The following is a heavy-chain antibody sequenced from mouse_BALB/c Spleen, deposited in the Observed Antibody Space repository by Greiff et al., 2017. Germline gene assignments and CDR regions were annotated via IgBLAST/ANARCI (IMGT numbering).Heavy chain of an antibody. CDR2: ISYDGSN. Sequence: EVQLQESGPGLVKPSQSLSLTCSVTGYSITSGYYWNWIRQFPGNKLEWMGYISYDGSNNYNPSLKNRISITRDTSKNQFFLKLNSVTTEDTATYYCARAPDYDYDGAWFAYWGQGTLVTVSA. CDR3: ARAPDYDYDGAWFAY. J-gene: IGHJ3*01. V-gene: IGHV3-6*02. D-gene: IGHD2-4*01. CDR1: GYSITSGYY.